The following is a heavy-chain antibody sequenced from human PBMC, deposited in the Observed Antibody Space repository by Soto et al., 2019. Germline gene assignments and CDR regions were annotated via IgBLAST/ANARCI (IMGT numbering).Heavy chain of an antibody. D-gene: IGHD6-13*01. J-gene: IGHJ5*02. CDR3: ARGRLQQLVAWWFDP. Sequence: KKPPASVKVSCKASGGTFSSYAISWVRQAPGQGLEWMGGNIPIFGTANYAQKFQGRVTITADESTSTAYMELSSLRSEDTAVYYCARGRLQQLVAWWFDPWGQGTLVTVSS. CDR1: GGTFSSYA. V-gene: IGHV1-69*13. CDR2: NIPIFGTA.